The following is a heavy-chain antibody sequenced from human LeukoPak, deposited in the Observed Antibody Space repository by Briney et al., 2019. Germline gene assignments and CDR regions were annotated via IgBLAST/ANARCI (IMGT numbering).Heavy chain of an antibody. V-gene: IGHV3-48*03. D-gene: IGHD2-15*01. CDR1: GFTFSDYE. CDR2: ISSSGRKI. J-gene: IGHJ4*02. CDR3: ARGPRDPTEYCSRGACAPTYEV. Sequence: GGXLRLSCAVSGFTFSDYEMNWVRQAPGKGLEWVSYISSSGRKIFYADSVKGGFTISRDNAKNSLYLQMNSLRADDTAVYYCARGPRDPTEYCSRGACAPTYEVWGQGALVTVSS.